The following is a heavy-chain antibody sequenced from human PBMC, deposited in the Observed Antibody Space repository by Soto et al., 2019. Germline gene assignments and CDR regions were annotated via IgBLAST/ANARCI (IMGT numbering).Heavy chain of an antibody. J-gene: IGHJ4*02. CDR2: ISGSGGST. CDR1: RFTFSSYA. CDR3: AKESGSSDSGDSFDY. D-gene: IGHD4-17*01. V-gene: IGHV3-23*01. Sequence: GGSLRLSCAASRFTFSSYAVSWVRQAPEKGLGWVSAISGSGGSTSYEVSVKVRFTISRDTSKNTLYLQMNRLSAADTAVYSCAKESGSSDSGDSFDYWGQGTLVTVSS.